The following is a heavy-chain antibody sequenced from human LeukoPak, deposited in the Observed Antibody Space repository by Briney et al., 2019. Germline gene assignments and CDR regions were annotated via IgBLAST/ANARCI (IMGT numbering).Heavy chain of an antibody. Sequence: GGSLRLSCEASGFTSSSYNMNWVRQTPGKGLEWVSYISRSSSTIYYADSVKGRFTVSRDNAKNSLSLQMSSLRAEDTAVYYCATSARPVRVAIEAFDYWGQGTLVTVSS. CDR3: ATSARPVRVAIEAFDY. CDR2: ISRSSSTI. CDR1: GFTSSSYN. V-gene: IGHV3-48*04. D-gene: IGHD2-2*02. J-gene: IGHJ4*02.